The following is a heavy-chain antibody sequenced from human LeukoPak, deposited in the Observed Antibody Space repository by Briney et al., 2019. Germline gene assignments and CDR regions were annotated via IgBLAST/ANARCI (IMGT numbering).Heavy chain of an antibody. D-gene: IGHD6-13*01. V-gene: IGHV3-11*01. J-gene: IGHJ4*02. CDR3: ARDADRTAAAGTPYYVFDY. CDR1: GFTFSDYY. CDR2: ICSSGSTI. Sequence: GGSLRLSCEASGFTFSDYYMSWIRQAPGKGLEWLSYICSSGSTIYYAHSVKGRFTISRDNAKNSLFLQMNSLRAEDTAIYYCARDADRTAAAGTPYYVFDYWGQGTLVTVSS.